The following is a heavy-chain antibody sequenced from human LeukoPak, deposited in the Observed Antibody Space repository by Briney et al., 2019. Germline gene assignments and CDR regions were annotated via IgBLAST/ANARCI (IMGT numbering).Heavy chain of an antibody. V-gene: IGHV3-49*04. J-gene: IGHJ4*02. CDR2: IASETYGGTA. Sequence: GGSLRLSCTASGFTFGDYAMTWVRQAPGKGLEWVGFIASETYGGTAEYAASVKGGFTISRDDSKSIAYLQMNSLKTEDTAVYYCTRDQTPYYWGQGTPVTVSS. CDR3: TRDQTPYY. CDR1: GFTFGDYA.